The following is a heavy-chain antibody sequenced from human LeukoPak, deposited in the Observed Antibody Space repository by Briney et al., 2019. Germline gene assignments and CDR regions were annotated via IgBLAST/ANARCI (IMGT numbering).Heavy chain of an antibody. V-gene: IGHV1-46*01. CDR2: INPSGGST. CDR3: ARVGGSYYFDY. Sequence: GASVKVSCKASGYTFTSYYMHWVRQAPGQGLEWMGIINPSGGSTSYAQKFQGRVTMTRDTSISTAYMELSRLRSDDTAVYYCARVGGSYYFDYWGQGTLVTVSS. CDR1: GYTFTSYY. J-gene: IGHJ4*02. D-gene: IGHD1-26*01.